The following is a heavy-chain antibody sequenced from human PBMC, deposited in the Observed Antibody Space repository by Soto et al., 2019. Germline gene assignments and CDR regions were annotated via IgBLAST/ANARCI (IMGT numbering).Heavy chain of an antibody. J-gene: IGHJ4*02. CDR2: ISSSSSTI. D-gene: IGHD1-26*01. CDR1: GFTFSSYS. V-gene: IGHV3-48*02. Sequence: EVQLVESGGGLVQPGGSLRLSCAASGFTFSSYSMNWVRQAPGKGLEWVSYISSSSSTIYYADSVKGRFIISRDNAKNSLYLQMNSLRDEDTAVYYCARDQDSGSYLPTLFDYWGQGTLVTVSS. CDR3: ARDQDSGSYLPTLFDY.